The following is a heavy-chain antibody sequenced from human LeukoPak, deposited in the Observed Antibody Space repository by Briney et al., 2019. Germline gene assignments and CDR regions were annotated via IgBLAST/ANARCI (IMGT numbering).Heavy chain of an antibody. D-gene: IGHD5-18*01. V-gene: IGHV4-61*01. CDR3: ARGVDTAYYYYMDV. CDR2: IYYSGST. CDR1: GYSISSGYY. Sequence: PSETLSLTCTVSGYSISSGYYWGWIRQPPGKGLEWIGYIYYSGSTNYNPSLKSRVTISVDTSKNQFSLKLSSVTAADTAAYYCARGVDTAYYYYMDVWGKGTTVTVSS. J-gene: IGHJ6*03.